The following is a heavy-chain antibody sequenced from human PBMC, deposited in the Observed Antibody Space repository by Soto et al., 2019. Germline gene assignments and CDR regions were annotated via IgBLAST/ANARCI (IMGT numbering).Heavy chain of an antibody. CDR1: GYPFTNYA. Sequence: VQLVQSGDEVKKPGASVKVSCKASGYPFTNYAMHWVRQPPGQRLEWMGWINTGNGNTRYSQNFQGRVTITRDTSATTAYRELGSLRSEDTALYYCARDLTLYSGTYYGWFDPWGQGTLVTVSS. CDR3: ARDLTLYSGTYYGWFDP. CDR2: INTGNGNT. V-gene: IGHV1-3*04. D-gene: IGHD1-26*01. J-gene: IGHJ5*02.